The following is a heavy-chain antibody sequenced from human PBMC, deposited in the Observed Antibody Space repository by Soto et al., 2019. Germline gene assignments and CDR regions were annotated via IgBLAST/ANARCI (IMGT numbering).Heavy chain of an antibody. Sequence: GGSLRLSCTASGFTFTRYSMNGVRQAPGKGLEWVSSISSTTNCIYYADSMKGRFTVSRDNAKNSVYLEMNSLSAEDTAVYYCARESEDLTSNFDFWGQGTLVTVSS. J-gene: IGHJ4*02. CDR3: ARESEDLTSNFDF. CDR2: ISSTTNCI. CDR1: GFTFTRYS. V-gene: IGHV3-21*01.